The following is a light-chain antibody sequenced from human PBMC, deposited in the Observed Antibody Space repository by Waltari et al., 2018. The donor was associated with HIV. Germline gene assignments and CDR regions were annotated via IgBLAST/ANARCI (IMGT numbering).Light chain of an antibody. V-gene: IGLV2-14*01. CDR1: RSDGGGYNY. J-gene: IGLJ1*01. CDR2: EVS. CDR3: SSYTRSNTPYV. Sequence: SALTQLVPMSGSHGQAFTISSTAPRSDGGGYNYIPSYQQHPGKAPKLIIYEVSNRPSGVSNRFSGSKSGNTASLTLCGLQAEDEADYYCSSYTRSNTPYVFGTGTKVTVL.